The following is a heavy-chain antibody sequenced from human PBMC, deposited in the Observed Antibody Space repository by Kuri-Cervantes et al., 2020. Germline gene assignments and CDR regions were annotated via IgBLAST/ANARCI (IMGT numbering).Heavy chain of an antibody. CDR2: IWYDGSNK. D-gene: IGHD3-3*01. Sequence: LTCAASGFTFSSYGMHWVRQAPGKGLEWVAVIWYDGSNKYYADSVKGRFTISRDNSKNTLYLQMNSLRAEDTAVYHCAREPTSWVEWLLYYYYGMDVWGQGTTVTVSS. CDR1: GFTFSSYG. CDR3: AREPTSWVEWLLYYYYGMDV. J-gene: IGHJ6*02. V-gene: IGHV3-33*01.